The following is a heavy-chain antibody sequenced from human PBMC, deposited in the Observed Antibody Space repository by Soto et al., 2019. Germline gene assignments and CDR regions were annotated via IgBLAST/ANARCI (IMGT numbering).Heavy chain of an antibody. CDR3: ARLVKVVPAAKVNYYYYMDV. J-gene: IGHJ6*03. CDR1: GGSISSYY. Sequence: SETLSLTCTVSGGSISSYYWSWIRQPPGKGLEWIGYIYYSGSTNYNPSLKSRVTISVDTSKNQFSLKLSSVTAADTAVYYCARLVKVVPAAKVNYYYYMDVWGKGTTVTVSS. D-gene: IGHD2-2*01. CDR2: IYYSGST. V-gene: IGHV4-59*08.